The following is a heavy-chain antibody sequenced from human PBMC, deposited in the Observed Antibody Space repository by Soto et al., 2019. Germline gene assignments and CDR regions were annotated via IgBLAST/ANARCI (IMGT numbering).Heavy chain of an antibody. V-gene: IGHV5-51*01. D-gene: IGHD1-26*01. CDR2: IYPGDSDT. Sequence: GESLKISCKASGYRFSTYWTGWVRQRPGKGPEWMAIIYPGDSDTRENPSFQGQVTISADKSNNTVHLQWRSLKASDTAIYYCARLGGIVDTGTWIQWGQGTPVTVSS. J-gene: IGHJ4*02. CDR1: GYRFSTYW. CDR3: ARLGGIVDTGTWIQ.